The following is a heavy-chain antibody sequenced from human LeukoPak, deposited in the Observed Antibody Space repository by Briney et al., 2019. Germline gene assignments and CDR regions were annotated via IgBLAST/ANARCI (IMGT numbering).Heavy chain of an antibody. V-gene: IGHV3-7*01. CDR3: ARDPPHSSGWYSPPWFDP. D-gene: IGHD6-19*01. J-gene: IGHJ5*02. Sequence: GGSLRLSCAASGVTFSNYWMTWVRQAPGKGLEWVASIKQDGSEKYYVDSVKGRFTISRDNAKNSLYLQMNSLRAEDTAVYYCARDPPHSSGWYSPPWFDPWGQGTLVTVSS. CDR2: IKQDGSEK. CDR1: GVTFSNYW.